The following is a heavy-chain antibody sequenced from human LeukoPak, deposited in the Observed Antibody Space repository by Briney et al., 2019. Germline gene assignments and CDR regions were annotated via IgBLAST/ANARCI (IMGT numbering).Heavy chain of an antibody. CDR2: IYHSGST. CDR1: GGSVSSGGYS. J-gene: IGHJ4*02. CDR3: ASQSIVGATSPFDY. D-gene: IGHD1-26*01. Sequence: KPSETLSLTCAVSGGSVSSGGYSWSWIRQPPGKGLEWIGSIYHSGSTYYNPSLKSRVTISVDTSKNQFSLKLSSVTAADTAVYYCASQSIVGATSPFDYWGQGTLVTVSS. V-gene: IGHV4-30-2*02.